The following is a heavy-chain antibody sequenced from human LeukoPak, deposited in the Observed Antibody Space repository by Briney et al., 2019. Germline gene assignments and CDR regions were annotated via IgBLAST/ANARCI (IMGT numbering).Heavy chain of an antibody. D-gene: IGHD6-19*01. CDR1: GFTFSSYD. J-gene: IGHJ4*02. CDR3: ASSIAVSYFDY. CDR2: VGTSSSYI. V-gene: IGHV3-21*01. Sequence: GGSLRLSCAASGFTFSSYDMNWVRQAPGKGLEWVSSVGTSSSYIYYADSVKGRFTISRDNAKNSLYLQMNSLRAEDTAVYYCASSIAVSYFDYWGQGTLVTVSS.